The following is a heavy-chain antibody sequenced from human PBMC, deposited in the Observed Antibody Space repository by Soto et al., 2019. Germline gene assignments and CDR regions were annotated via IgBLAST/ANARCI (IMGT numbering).Heavy chain of an antibody. D-gene: IGHD6-6*01. CDR3: ARDLTLYSTSSGAVGPYYGMDV. Sequence: GGSLRLSCTASGFAFSSYSMNWVRQAPGKGLEWVSSISSSSRYIYYADSVKGRFTISRDNAKNSLYLQMNSLRAEDTAVYYCARDLTLYSTSSGAVGPYYGMDVWGQGTTVTVSS. V-gene: IGHV3-21*01. CDR2: ISSSSRYI. CDR1: GFAFSSYS. J-gene: IGHJ6*02.